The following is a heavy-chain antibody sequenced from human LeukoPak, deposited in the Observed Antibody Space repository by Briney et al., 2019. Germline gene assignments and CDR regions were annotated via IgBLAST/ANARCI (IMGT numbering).Heavy chain of an antibody. D-gene: IGHD2-2*01. CDR2: ISAYNGNT. CDR1: GYTFTSYG. V-gene: IGHV1-18*04. CDR3: ARDYCSTSSYASWFDL. Sequence: ASVKVSCKASGYTFTSYGISWVRQAPGQGLEWMGWISAYNGNTNYAQKLQGRVTMTTDTSTSTAYMELRSLRSDDTAVYYCARDYCSTSSYASWFDLWGQGTLVTVSS. J-gene: IGHJ5*02.